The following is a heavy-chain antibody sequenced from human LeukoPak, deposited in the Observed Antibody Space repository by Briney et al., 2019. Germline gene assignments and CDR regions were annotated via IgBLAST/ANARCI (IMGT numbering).Heavy chain of an antibody. CDR2: IYYSGTT. Sequence: SETLSLTCTVSGGSISSSTFYWDWIRQPPGKGLEWIGTIYYSGTTYYNPSLKSRLTMSVDTSKNQFSLKLSSVTAADTAVYYCARLASSGDYPPPPYFDYWGQGTLVTVSS. CDR1: GGSISSSTFY. J-gene: IGHJ4*02. V-gene: IGHV4-39*01. CDR3: ARLASSGDYPPPPYFDY. D-gene: IGHD4-17*01.